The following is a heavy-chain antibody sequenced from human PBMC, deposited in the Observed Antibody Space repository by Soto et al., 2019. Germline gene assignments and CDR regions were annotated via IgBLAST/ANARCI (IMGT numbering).Heavy chain of an antibody. V-gene: IGHV4-30-4*01. Sequence: SETLSLTCTVSGGSISSGNYYWSWIRQPPGKGLEWIGFISYSGTTHYSASLRSRVSISVDTSKNQFSLKLSSVTAADTVVYYCARSYYDSTGFAVDPWGQGTLVTVSS. D-gene: IGHD3-22*01. CDR2: ISYSGTT. CDR1: GGSISSGNYY. J-gene: IGHJ5*02. CDR3: ARSYYDSTGFAVDP.